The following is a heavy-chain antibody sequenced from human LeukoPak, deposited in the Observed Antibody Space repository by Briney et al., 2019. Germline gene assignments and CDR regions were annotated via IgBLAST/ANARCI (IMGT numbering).Heavy chain of an antibody. Sequence: SQTLSLTCTVSGGSISSGNYYWSWIRQHPGKGLEWIGYMYYRGSTYYNPSLKSRVTISVDTSKNQFSLKLSSVTAADTAVYYCARSYSYGTNFDYWGQGTLVTVSS. V-gene: IGHV4-31*03. J-gene: IGHJ4*02. CDR1: GGSISSGNYY. D-gene: IGHD5-18*01. CDR3: ARSYSYGTNFDY. CDR2: MYYRGST.